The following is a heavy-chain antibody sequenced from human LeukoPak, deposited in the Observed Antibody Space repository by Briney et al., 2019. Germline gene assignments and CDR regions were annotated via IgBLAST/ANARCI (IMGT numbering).Heavy chain of an antibody. Sequence: ASVKVSCKASGYTFTSYGISWVRQARGQGLEWMGWISAYNGNTNYAQKLQGRVTMTTDTSTSTAYMELRSLRSDDTAVYYCARDPSGGEGYYYYMDVWGKGTTVTVSS. CDR1: GYTFTSYG. V-gene: IGHV1-18*01. CDR2: ISAYNGNT. CDR3: ARDPSGGEGYYYYMDV. D-gene: IGHD6-19*01. J-gene: IGHJ6*03.